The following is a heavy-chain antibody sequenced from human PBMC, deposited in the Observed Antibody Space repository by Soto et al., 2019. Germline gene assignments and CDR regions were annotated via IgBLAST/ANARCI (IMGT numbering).Heavy chain of an antibody. V-gene: IGHV1-46*01. CDR2: INPSGDRT. CDR1: GFSFSDYF. J-gene: IGHJ4*02. D-gene: IGHD6-13*01. CDR3: ARESIAAAMPFDY. Sequence: ASVKVSCKASGFSFSDYFMHWVRQAPGQGLEWMGIINPSGDRTDYAQKFQGRVTITRDTSTSTVYMDLSSLRYDDTAVYYCARESIAAAMPFDYWGQGTLVTVSS.